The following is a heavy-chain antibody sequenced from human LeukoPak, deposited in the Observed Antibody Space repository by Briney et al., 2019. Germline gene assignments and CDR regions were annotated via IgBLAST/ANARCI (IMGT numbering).Heavy chain of an antibody. CDR2: ISSSGSPI. CDR1: GFTFSDYY. Sequence: GGSLRLSCAASGFTFSDYYMTWIRQAPGKGLEWVSYISSSGSPIYYADSVKGRFTISRDNAKNSLYLQMNSLRAEDTAVYYCAKDTVDILTGYYPPYFDYWGQGTLVTVSS. J-gene: IGHJ4*02. CDR3: AKDTVDILTGYYPPYFDY. V-gene: IGHV3-11*04. D-gene: IGHD3-9*01.